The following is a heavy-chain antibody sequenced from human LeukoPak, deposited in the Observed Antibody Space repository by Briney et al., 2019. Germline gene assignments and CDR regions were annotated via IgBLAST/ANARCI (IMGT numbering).Heavy chain of an antibody. CDR1: GGSFSGYY. V-gene: IGHV4-34*01. CDR2: INHSGST. CDR3: ARGRGHGSGSYYIPRYWYFDL. Sequence: SETLSLTCAVYGGSFSGYYWSWIRQPPGEGLEWIGEINHSGSTNYNPSLKSRVTISVDTSKNQFSLKLSSVTAADTAVYYCARGRGHGSGSYYIPRYWYFDLWGRGTLVTVSS. J-gene: IGHJ2*01. D-gene: IGHD3-10*01.